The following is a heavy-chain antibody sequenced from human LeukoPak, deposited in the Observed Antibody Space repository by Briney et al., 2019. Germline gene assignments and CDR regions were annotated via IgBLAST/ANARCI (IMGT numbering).Heavy chain of an antibody. CDR3: ATVDDSSGYYYYFDY. V-gene: IGHV1-24*01. CDR2: FDPENSET. D-gene: IGHD3-22*01. CDR1: GYTLTELS. Sequence: ASVKVSCKVSGYTLTELSMHWVRQAPGNGLEWMGGFDPENSETIYAQKFRGRVTMTEDTTTDTAYMELSSLRSEDTAVYYCATVDDSSGYYYYFDYWGQGTLVTVSA. J-gene: IGHJ4*02.